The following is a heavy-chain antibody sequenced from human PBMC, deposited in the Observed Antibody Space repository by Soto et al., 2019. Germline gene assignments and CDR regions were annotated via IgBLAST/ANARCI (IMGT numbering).Heavy chain of an antibody. J-gene: IGHJ4*02. Sequence: QVQLVESGGGVVQPGRSLRLSCAASGFTFSSYGMHWVRQAPGKGLEWVAVIWYDGSNKYYADSVKGRFTISRDNSKNTLYLQMNSRRAEDTAVYYCAREAVATLDYWGQGTLVTVSS. D-gene: IGHD5-12*01. CDR2: IWYDGSNK. CDR3: AREAVATLDY. CDR1: GFTFSSYG. V-gene: IGHV3-33*01.